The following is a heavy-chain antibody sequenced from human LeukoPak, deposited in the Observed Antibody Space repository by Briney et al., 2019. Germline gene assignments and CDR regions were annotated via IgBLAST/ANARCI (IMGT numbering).Heavy chain of an antibody. CDR3: TKSPTSQSVAGTYFDY. V-gene: IGHV3-9*01. CDR2: ISWNSGSI. J-gene: IGHJ4*02. D-gene: IGHD6-19*01. CDR1: GFTFDDYA. Sequence: QSGGSLRLSCAASGFTFDDYAMHWVRQAPGKGLEWVSGISWNSGSIAYADSVKGQFTISRDNAKNSLYLQMNSLRAEDTALYFCTKSPTSQSVAGTYFDYWGQGTLVTVSS.